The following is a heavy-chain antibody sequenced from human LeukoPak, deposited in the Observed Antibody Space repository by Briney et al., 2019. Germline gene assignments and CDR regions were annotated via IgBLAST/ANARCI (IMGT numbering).Heavy chain of an antibody. CDR1: GYTFTSYD. J-gene: IGHJ3*02. Sequence: GASVKVSCKASGYTFTSYDINWVRQATGQGLEWMGWMNPNSGNTGYAQEFQGRVTMTRNTSISTAYMELSSLRSKDTAVYYCARGPRSYSNAFDIWGQGTMVTVSS. CDR2: MNPNSGNT. V-gene: IGHV1-8*01. CDR3: ARGPRSYSNAFDI. D-gene: IGHD1-26*01.